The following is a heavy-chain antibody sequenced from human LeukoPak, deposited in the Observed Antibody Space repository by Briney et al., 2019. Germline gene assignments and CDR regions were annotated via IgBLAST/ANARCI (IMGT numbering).Heavy chain of an antibody. CDR1: GGTFSSYA. V-gene: IGHV1-69*04. CDR3: ARVPRAYCSSTSCYDY. Sequence: SVKVSCKASGGTFSSYAISWVRQAPGQGLEWMGRIIPILGIANYAQKFQGRVTITADKSTSTVYMELSSLRSDDTAVYYCARVPRAYCSSTSCYDYWGQGTLVTVSS. J-gene: IGHJ4*02. D-gene: IGHD2-2*01. CDR2: IIPILGIA.